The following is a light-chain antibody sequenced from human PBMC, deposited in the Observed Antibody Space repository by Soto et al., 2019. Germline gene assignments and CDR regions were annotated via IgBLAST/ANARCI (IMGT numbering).Light chain of an antibody. Sequence: DVKVTQSPSALSASVGDGVTITCRASQSISSWLAWYQQKPGRAPKVLIFDASSLESGVPSRFSGSGAATEFTLTISSLQPDDFATYYSEHSTTYPWPFGQGSKV. J-gene: IGKJ1*01. V-gene: IGKV1-5*01. CDR1: QSISSW. CDR3: EHSTTYPWP. CDR2: DAS.